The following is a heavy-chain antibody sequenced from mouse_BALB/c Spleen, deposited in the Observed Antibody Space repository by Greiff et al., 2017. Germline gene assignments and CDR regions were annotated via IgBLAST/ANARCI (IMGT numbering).Heavy chain of an antibody. J-gene: IGHJ1*01. CDR3: NYYGSSSCWYFDV. Sequence: EVQLQQSGAELVRPGASVKLSCTASGFNIKDYYMHWVKQRPEQGLEWIGWIDPENGDTEYAPKFQGKATMTADTSSNTAYLQLSSLTSEDTAVYYGNYYGSSSCWYFDVWGAGTTLTVSS. D-gene: IGHD1-1*01. CDR1: GFNIKDYY. V-gene: IGHV14-4*02. CDR2: IDPENGDT.